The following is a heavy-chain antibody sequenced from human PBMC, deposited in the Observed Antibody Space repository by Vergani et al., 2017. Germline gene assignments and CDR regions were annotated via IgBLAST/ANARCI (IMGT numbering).Heavy chain of an antibody. CDR1: GGSISSGDYY. CDR2: ISSSSSYI. CDR3: ARDRITGTSGKNYYYYGMDV. V-gene: IGHV3-11*06. Sequence: QVQLQESGPGLVKPSQTLSLTCTVSGGSISSGDYYWSWIRQPPGKGLEWVSSISSSSSYIYYADSVKGRFTISRDNAKNSLYLQMNSLRAEDTAVYYCARDRITGTSGKNYYYYGMDVWGQGTTVTVSS. D-gene: IGHD1-7*01. J-gene: IGHJ6*02.